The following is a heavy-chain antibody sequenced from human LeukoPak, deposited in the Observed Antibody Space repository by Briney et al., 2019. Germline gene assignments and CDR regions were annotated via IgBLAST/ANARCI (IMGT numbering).Heavy chain of an antibody. Sequence: ASVKVSCKASGYTFTSYDINWVRQATGQGLEWMGWMNPNSGNTGYAQKFQGRVTMTRNTSISTAYMELSSLRAEDTAVYYCARETRGPGEQPDAFDIWGQGTMVTVSS. CDR1: GYTFTSYD. V-gene: IGHV1-8*01. CDR3: ARETRGPGEQPDAFDI. D-gene: IGHD3-16*01. CDR2: MNPNSGNT. J-gene: IGHJ3*02.